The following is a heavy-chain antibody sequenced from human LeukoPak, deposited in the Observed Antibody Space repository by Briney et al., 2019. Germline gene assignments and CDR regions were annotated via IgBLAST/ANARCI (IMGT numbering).Heavy chain of an antibody. V-gene: IGHV3-21*01. CDR2: ISSSSYI. Sequence: PGGSLRLSCAASGFTFSSYSMNWVRQAPGKGLEWVSSISSSSYIYYADSVKGRFTISRDNAKNSLYLQMNSLRAEDTAVYYCARGPDCSSTSCYLFDYYYYMDVWGKGTTVTVSS. J-gene: IGHJ6*03. D-gene: IGHD2-2*01. CDR1: GFTFSSYS. CDR3: ARGPDCSSTSCYLFDYYYYMDV.